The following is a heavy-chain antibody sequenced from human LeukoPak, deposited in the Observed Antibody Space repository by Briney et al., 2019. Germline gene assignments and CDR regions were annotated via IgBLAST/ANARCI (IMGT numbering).Heavy chain of an antibody. J-gene: IGHJ4*02. V-gene: IGHV3-48*01. D-gene: IGHD6-19*01. Sequence: GGSLRLSCAASGFTFSNYNMNWVRQAPGKGLEWVSYISSGGGATHYADSVKGRFTISRDNAKNSLYLQMNSLRGEDTALYSCAKTHGNGWYFDYWGQGNLVTVAS. CDR2: ISSGGGAT. CDR1: GFTFSNYN. CDR3: AKTHGNGWYFDY.